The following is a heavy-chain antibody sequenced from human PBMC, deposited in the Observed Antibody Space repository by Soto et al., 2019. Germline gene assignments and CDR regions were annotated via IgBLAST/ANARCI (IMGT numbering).Heavy chain of an antibody. CDR2: ISSSSSTI. CDR1: GFRFSDYS. D-gene: IGHD3-10*01. J-gene: IGHJ4*02. Sequence: GGSLRLSCAASGFRFSDYSMNWVRQAPGRGLEWVSYISSSSSTIHYADSVEGRFTISRDNAKNTLYLQMNSLRAEDTAVYYCAKSRMVRGVITAGFDYWGQGTLVTVSS. CDR3: AKSRMVRGVITAGFDY. V-gene: IGHV3-48*01.